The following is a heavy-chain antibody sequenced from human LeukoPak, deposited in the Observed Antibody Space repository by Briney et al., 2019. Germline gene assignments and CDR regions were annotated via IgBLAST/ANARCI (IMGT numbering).Heavy chain of an antibody. D-gene: IGHD3-10*01. CDR1: GYTFTSYG. CDR3: ARLGTMVRGVSPLDY. J-gene: IGHJ4*02. Sequence: ASVKVSCKASGYTFTSYGISWVRQAPGQGLEWMGWISAYNGNTNYAQKLQGRVTMTTDTSTSTAYMELRSLRSDDTAVYYCARLGTMVRGVSPLDYWGQGTLVTVSS. V-gene: IGHV1-18*01. CDR2: ISAYNGNT.